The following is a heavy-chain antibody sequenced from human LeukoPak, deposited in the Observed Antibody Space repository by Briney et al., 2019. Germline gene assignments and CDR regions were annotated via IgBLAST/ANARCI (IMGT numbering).Heavy chain of an antibody. V-gene: IGHV1-18*01. CDR2: ISAYNGNT. Sequence: ASVKVSCKASGYTFTSYGTSWVRQAPGQGLEWMGWISAYNGNTNYAQKLQGRVTMTTDTSTSTAYMELRSLRSDDTAVYCCARDCSSTSCYINLDYWGQGTLVTVSS. CDR3: ARDCSSTSCYINLDY. J-gene: IGHJ4*02. D-gene: IGHD2-2*02. CDR1: GYTFTSYG.